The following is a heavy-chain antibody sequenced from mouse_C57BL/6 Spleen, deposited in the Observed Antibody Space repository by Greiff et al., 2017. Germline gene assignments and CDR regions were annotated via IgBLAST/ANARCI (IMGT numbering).Heavy chain of an antibody. D-gene: IGHD2-4*01. V-gene: IGHV5-16*01. CDR2: INYDGSST. J-gene: IGHJ1*03. CDR3: ARGYDFWYFDV. CDR1: GFTFSDYY. Sequence: EVLLVESEGGLVQPGSSMKLSCTASGFTFSDYYMAWVRQVPEKGLEWVANINYDGSSTYYLDSLKSRFIISRDNAKNMLYLQMSSLKSEDTATYYCARGYDFWYFDVWGTGTTVTVSS.